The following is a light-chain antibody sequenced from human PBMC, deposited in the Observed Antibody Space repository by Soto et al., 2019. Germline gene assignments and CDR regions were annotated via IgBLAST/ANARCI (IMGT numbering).Light chain of an antibody. CDR3: QQRSAWPFT. CDR2: HTS. J-gene: IGKJ4*01. Sequence: EIVLTQSPGVLSLSPGERATLSCRASESVNIMYLGWYQQKPGQAPRLLIFHTSLRPTGIPDRFSGSGSGTDFTLTISRLEPEDFALYYCQQRSAWPFTFGGGTSVLIK. V-gene: IGKV3D-20*02. CDR1: ESVNIMY.